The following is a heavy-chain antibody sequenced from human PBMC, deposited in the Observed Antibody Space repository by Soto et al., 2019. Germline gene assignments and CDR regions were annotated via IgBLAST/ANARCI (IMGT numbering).Heavy chain of an antibody. CDR1: GYTFTRYY. J-gene: IGHJ4*02. V-gene: IGHV1-46*01. D-gene: IGHD3-10*01. CDR2: INPSGGST. Sequence: GASVKVSCKASGYTFTRYYMHWVRQAPGQGLEWMGIINPSGGSTSYAQKFQGRVTMTRDTSTRTVYMELSSLRSEDTAVYYCARDNARGAPLSYLDYSRQGTLVSVSS. CDR3: ARDNARGAPLSYLDY.